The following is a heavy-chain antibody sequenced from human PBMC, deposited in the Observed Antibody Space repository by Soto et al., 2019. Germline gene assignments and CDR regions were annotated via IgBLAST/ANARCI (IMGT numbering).Heavy chain of an antibody. CDR2: LGAADDP. Sequence: PGGSLRLSCASSSFTLIAYDMHWVRQPNGKGLEWVSALGAADDPYYLGSVKGRFTISRENAKNSLYLQMNNLRAGDTAVYYCARAYSGRLPRRADYYYAMDVWGQGTTVTVSS. CDR1: SFTLIAYD. CDR3: ARAYSGRLPRRADYYYAMDV. V-gene: IGHV3-13*05. D-gene: IGHD2-15*01. J-gene: IGHJ6*02.